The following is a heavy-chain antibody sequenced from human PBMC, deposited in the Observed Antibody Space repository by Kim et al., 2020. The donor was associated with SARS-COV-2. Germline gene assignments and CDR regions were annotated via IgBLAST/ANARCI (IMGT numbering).Heavy chain of an antibody. J-gene: IGHJ4*03. CDR1: GFTFSGYW. CDR3: ARGGMRDY. Sequence: GGSLRLSCAASGFTFSGYWMSWVRQAPGKGLEWVSSINKGGSLKYYVDSVKGRFTISRDNAKNSLSLLMNSLRPEDTAVYFCARGGMRDYWGHGTLGTV. CDR2: INKGGSLK. V-gene: IGHV3-7*01. D-gene: IGHD3-16*01.